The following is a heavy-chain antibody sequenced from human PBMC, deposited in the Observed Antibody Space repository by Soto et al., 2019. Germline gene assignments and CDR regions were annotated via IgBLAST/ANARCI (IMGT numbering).Heavy chain of an antibody. CDR1: GFTVSSNY. J-gene: IGHJ4*02. V-gene: IGHV3-53*01. CDR3: ARAPLAGGSFDY. Sequence: GGSVRLSCAASGFTVSSNYMSWVRQAPGKGLEWVSVIYSGGSTYYADSVKGRFTISRDNSKNTLYLQMNSLRAEDTAVYYCARAPLAGGSFDYWGQGTLVTVSS. CDR2: IYSGGST. D-gene: IGHD2-8*02.